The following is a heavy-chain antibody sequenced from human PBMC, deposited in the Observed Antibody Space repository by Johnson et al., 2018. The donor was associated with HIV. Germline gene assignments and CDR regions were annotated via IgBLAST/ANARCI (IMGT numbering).Heavy chain of an antibody. D-gene: IGHD6-13*01. V-gene: IGHV3-9*01. CDR2: ISWNSGSI. Sequence: VQLVESGGGVVQPGRSLRLSCAASGFTFDDYAMHWVRQAPGKGLEWVSGISWNSGSIGYADSVKGRFTISRDNAKNSLYRQMNSLRAEDTALYYCAKDCSISSWSPGCPFDIWGQGTMVTVSS. J-gene: IGHJ3*02. CDR1: GFTFDDYA. CDR3: AKDCSISSWSPGCPFDI.